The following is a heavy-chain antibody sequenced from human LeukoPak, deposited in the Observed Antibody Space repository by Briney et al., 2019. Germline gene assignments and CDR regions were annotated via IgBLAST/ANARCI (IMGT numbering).Heavy chain of an antibody. V-gene: IGHV4-39*07. J-gene: IGHJ4*02. CDR2: IYYSGSS. CDR1: GGSISSSSSY. Sequence: SETLSLTCSVSGGSISSSSSYWGWIRQPPGKGLEWIGSIYYSGSSFDNPALKSRVTMSVDTSKNQFSLRLSSVNAADTAVYYCARDILATSIAAPYYWGQGTLVTVSS. CDR3: ARDILATSIAAPYY. D-gene: IGHD6-13*01.